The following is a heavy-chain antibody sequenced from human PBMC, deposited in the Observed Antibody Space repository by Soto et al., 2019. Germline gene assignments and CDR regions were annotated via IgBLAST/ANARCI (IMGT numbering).Heavy chain of an antibody. Sequence: GGSLRLSCAASGFTFSSYAMSWVRQAPGKGLEWVSAISGSGGSTYYADSVKGRFTISRDNSKNTLYLQMNSLRAEDTAVYYCARKKGVTIFGVVIIGVSPIGYWGQGTLVTVSS. CDR1: GFTFSSYA. D-gene: IGHD3-3*01. CDR2: ISGSGGST. J-gene: IGHJ4*02. V-gene: IGHV3-23*01. CDR3: ARKKGVTIFGVVIIGVSPIGY.